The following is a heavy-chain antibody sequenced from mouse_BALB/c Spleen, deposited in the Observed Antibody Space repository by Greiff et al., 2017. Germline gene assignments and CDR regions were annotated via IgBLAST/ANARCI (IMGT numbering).Heavy chain of an antibody. CDR1: GYTFTDYE. J-gene: IGHJ2*01. Sequence: QVQLQQSGAELVRPGASVTLSCKASGYTFTDYEMHWVKQTPVHGLEWIGAIDPETGGTAYNQKFKGKATLTADKSSSTAYMELRSLTSEDSAVYYCTRLEGDDWGQGTTLTVSS. CDR3: TRLEGDD. CDR2: IDPETGGT. V-gene: IGHV1-15*01.